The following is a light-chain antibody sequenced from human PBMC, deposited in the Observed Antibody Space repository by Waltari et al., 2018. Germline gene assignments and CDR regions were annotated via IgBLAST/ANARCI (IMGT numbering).Light chain of an antibody. CDR2: DDS. V-gene: IGLV3-21*02. CDR1: NIGSKS. J-gene: IGLJ1*01. CDR3: QVWDSSSDQYV. Sequence: SYVLTQPPSVSGAPGQTARITCGGNNIGSKSVHGYQQKPGQAPVLVVYDDSDRPSWIPERFSGSNSGNTATLTISRVEAGDAADYYCQVWDSSSDQYVFGTGTKVTVL.